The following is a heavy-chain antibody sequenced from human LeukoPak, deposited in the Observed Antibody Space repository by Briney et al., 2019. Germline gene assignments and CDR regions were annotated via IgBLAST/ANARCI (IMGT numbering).Heavy chain of an antibody. CDR2: LNQDGGEK. CDR1: GFTFSTSW. D-gene: IGHD4-17*01. J-gene: IGHJ4*02. V-gene: IGHV3-7*03. CDR3: VRGLYGY. Sequence: GALGLSCGASGFTFSTSWMIWVRQAPGKGLEWVANLNQDGGEKYYVDSVKGRFTISRDYGRNSLYLQMDSLRVEDTAVYYCVRGLYGYWGQGTLVTVSS.